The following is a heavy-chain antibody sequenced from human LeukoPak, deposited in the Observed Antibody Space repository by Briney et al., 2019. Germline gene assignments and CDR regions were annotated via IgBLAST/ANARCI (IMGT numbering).Heavy chain of an antibody. V-gene: IGHV5-51*01. CDR3: ARQGMVYAIGGSWFDP. CDR2: IYPGDSDT. Sequence: PGESLKISCKGSGYSFTTYWIAWVRQMPGKGLGWMGIIYPGDSDTRYSPSFQGQVTISADKSISTAYLQWSSLKASDTAMYYCARQGMVYAIGGSWFDPWGQGTLVTVSS. CDR1: GYSFTTYW. D-gene: IGHD2-8*01. J-gene: IGHJ5*02.